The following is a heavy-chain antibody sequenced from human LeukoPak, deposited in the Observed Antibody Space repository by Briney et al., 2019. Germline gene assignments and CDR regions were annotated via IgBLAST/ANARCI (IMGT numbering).Heavy chain of an antibody. D-gene: IGHD1-26*01. Sequence: PGGSLRLSCAASGFTFSSYWMHWVRQAPGKGLVWVSRINTDGSSTSYADSVQGRFTISRDNSKSTLYLQMNSLRDEDTAVYYCAKDVPPWEPADYFDYWGQGTLVAVSS. V-gene: IGHV3-74*01. J-gene: IGHJ4*02. CDR3: AKDVPPWEPADYFDY. CDR2: INTDGSST. CDR1: GFTFSSYW.